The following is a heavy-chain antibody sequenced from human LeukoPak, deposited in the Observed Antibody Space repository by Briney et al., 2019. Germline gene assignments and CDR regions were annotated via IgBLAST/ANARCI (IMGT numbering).Heavy chain of an antibody. CDR2: IYYSGTT. CDR1: GGSISSYY. Sequence: SETLSLTCTVSGGSISSYYGSWIRQPPGKGLEWIGFIYYSGTTKYNPSLKSRVTISVDTSKNQFSLKLSSVTAAGTAVYYCARAAVGASRFDYWGQGTLVTVSS. CDR3: ARAAVGASRFDY. V-gene: IGHV4-59*01. J-gene: IGHJ4*02. D-gene: IGHD6-13*01.